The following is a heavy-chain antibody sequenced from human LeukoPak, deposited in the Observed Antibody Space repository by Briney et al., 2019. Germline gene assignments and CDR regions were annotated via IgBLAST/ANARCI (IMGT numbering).Heavy chain of an antibody. CDR1: GGSISSGGHL. CDR2: IYYSGST. J-gene: IGHJ4*02. V-gene: IGHV4-31*03. Sequence: SQTLSLTCTGSGGSISSGGHLWSWIRQHPGKGLEWIGYIYYSGSTYYNPSLKSRVTISVDTSKNQFSLRLNSVTAADTAVYYCARAALAGDYWGQGILVTVSS. CDR3: ARAALAGDY. D-gene: IGHD6-19*01.